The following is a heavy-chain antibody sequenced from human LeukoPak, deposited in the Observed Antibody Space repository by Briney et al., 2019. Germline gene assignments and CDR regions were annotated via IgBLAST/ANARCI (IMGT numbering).Heavy chain of an antibody. J-gene: IGHJ4*02. CDR3: TTARNMVRGVIPLDY. CDR1: GFTFSDSY. D-gene: IGHD3-10*01. V-gene: IGHV3-15*01. CDR2: IRSKTDGGTT. Sequence: GGSLRLSCAASGFTFSDSYMTWVRQAPGKGLEWVGRIRSKTDGGTTDYAAPVKGRFTISRDDSKNTLYLQMNSLKTGDTAVYYCTTARNMVRGVIPLDYWGQGTLVTVSS.